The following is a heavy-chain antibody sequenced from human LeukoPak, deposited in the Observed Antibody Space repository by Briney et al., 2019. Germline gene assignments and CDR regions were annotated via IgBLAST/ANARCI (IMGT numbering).Heavy chain of an antibody. Sequence: ASVKVSCKASGYTFTSYAMHWVRQAPGQRLEWMRWINAGNGNTKYSQKFQGRVTITRDTSASTAYMELSSLRSEDTAVYYCARDPSAGWLLGYYFDYWGQGTLVTVSS. CDR2: INAGNGNT. CDR1: GYTFTSYA. D-gene: IGHD3-22*01. J-gene: IGHJ4*02. V-gene: IGHV1-3*01. CDR3: ARDPSAGWLLGYYFDY.